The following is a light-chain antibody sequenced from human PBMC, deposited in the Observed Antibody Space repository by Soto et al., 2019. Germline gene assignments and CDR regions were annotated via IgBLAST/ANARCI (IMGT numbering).Light chain of an antibody. Sequence: DIQMTQSPSTLSASVGDRVTITCRASQSISNWLAWYQQKPGKAPKVLIYKTSILESGVPPRFSGSGSGTEFTLTISSLQPDDFATYYCQHYNSYSWTFGQGTKVEIK. J-gene: IGKJ1*01. CDR2: KTS. CDR3: QHYNSYSWT. V-gene: IGKV1-5*03. CDR1: QSISNW.